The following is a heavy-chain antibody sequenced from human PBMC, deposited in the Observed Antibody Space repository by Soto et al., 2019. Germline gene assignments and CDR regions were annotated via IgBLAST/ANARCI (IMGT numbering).Heavy chain of an antibody. Sequence: QVQLVESGGGVVQPGRSLRLSCAASGFTFRDYGMHWVRQAPGKGLEWVAVISRDGTNKYYVDSVKGRFTISRDNSRDTVYLQMNSLRDEDSAMFYCARSRSGAVADSFDFWGQGTLVTVSS. CDR2: ISRDGTNK. D-gene: IGHD3-10*01. CDR3: ARSRSGAVADSFDF. J-gene: IGHJ4*02. CDR1: GFTFRDYG. V-gene: IGHV3-30*03.